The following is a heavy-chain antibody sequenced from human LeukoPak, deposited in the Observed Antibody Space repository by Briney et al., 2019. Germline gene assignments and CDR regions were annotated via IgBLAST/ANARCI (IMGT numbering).Heavy chain of an antibody. CDR1: GGSFTKYT. Sequence: GSSVKVSCKASGGSFTKYTLSWVRQAPGQGLEWMGGIIPIFGAANYAEKFRGRLTVTADESTTTAYMELNSLTSEDTAVYFCATDELTGQLVFWGQGTRVTVSS. V-gene: IGHV1-69*01. CDR2: IIPIFGAA. D-gene: IGHD1-7*01. J-gene: IGHJ4*02. CDR3: ATDELTGQLVF.